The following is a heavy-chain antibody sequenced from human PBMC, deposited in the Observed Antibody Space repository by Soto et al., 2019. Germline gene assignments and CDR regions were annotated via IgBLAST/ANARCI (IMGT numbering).Heavy chain of an antibody. CDR2: IRSKTYGYTT. D-gene: IGHD6-19*01. V-gene: IGHV3-72*01. CDR3: ARLGGWTPGADALDI. CDR1: GFTFSDEY. Sequence: EVQLVESGGGLIQRGESLRLSCAASGFTFSDEYMDWVRHAPGKGPEGVGRIRSKTYGYTTEYAASVKGRFSISRDDSMHSLYLQMNSLKTEDTAVYYCARLGGWTPGADALDIWGQGTMVTVSS. J-gene: IGHJ3*02.